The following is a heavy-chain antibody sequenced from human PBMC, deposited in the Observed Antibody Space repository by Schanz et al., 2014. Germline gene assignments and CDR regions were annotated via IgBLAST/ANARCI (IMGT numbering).Heavy chain of an antibody. CDR1: GYTFSFTSSN. J-gene: IGHJ4*02. CDR3: AGAFDSSGYYFDY. V-gene: IGHV1-46*03. D-gene: IGHD3-22*01. Sequence: QVQVEQSGPEVKKPGASVTVSCQASGYTFSFTSSNVHWVRQAPGQGLEWMGIVNPSVRGTHFAREFQGRVTVTSDTSTSTVYMELSGLRSEDTAVYYCAGAFDSSGYYFDYWGQGTLVTVSS. CDR2: VNPSVRGT.